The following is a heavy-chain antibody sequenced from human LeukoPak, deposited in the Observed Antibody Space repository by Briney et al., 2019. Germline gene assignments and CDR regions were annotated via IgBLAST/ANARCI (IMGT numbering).Heavy chain of an antibody. Sequence: SETLSLTCTVSGDSISNYYWNWIRQAPGKGLEGIGYIFYSGGTNYNSSLKSRATISVDRSKNQFSLRLSSVTAADTAVYYCARAKEGTSLVLSFKYHYYFLDVWGIGTMVTVSS. D-gene: IGHD2-2*01. CDR3: ARAKEGTSLVLSFKYHYYFLDV. CDR2: IFYSGGT. J-gene: IGHJ6*04. CDR1: GDSISNYY. V-gene: IGHV4-59*12.